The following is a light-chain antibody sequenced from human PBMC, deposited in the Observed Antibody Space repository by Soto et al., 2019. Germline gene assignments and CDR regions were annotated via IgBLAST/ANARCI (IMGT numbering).Light chain of an antibody. J-gene: IGLJ1*01. CDR3: SSYTRSSTSYV. CDR1: SSDVGGYNY. V-gene: IGLV2-14*01. Sequence: QSALPQPASVSGSSGQSITIYCTGTSSDVGGYNYVSWYQQHPSKAPKLMIYEVSNRPSRVSNRLSGSKSVNMASLTISGLKAEDEADYYCSSYTRSSTSYVFGTGTKVSVL. CDR2: EVS.